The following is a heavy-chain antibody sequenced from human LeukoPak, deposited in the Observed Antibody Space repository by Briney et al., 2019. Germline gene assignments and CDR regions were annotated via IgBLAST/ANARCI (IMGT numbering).Heavy chain of an antibody. D-gene: IGHD3-22*01. CDR2: ITGSDDKT. V-gene: IGHV3-23*01. J-gene: IGHJ4*02. CDR3: AKGPQLGSGYHPDY. CDR1: GFTFSSAA. Sequence: GGSLSPSCAASGFTFSSAAMTWVRQAPGKGLEWVSIITGSDDKTYYADSVKGRFTISRDYSKSALHLQMSSLRVEDTAIYYCAKGPQLGSGYHPDYWGQGTLVTVSS.